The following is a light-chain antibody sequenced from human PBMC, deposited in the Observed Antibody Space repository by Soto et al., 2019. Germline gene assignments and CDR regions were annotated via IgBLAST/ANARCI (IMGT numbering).Light chain of an antibody. V-gene: IGLV2-23*01. J-gene: IGLJ1*01. CDR3: SSYAGSRTYV. CDR2: EGS. CDR1: SSDVGSYNL. Sequence: QSALTQPASVSGSPGQSITISCTGTSSDVGSYNLVSWYQQHPGKAPKLMIYEGSKRPSGVSNRFSGSRSGNTASLTISRLLAEDEADYYCSSYAGSRTYVFGTGTKLTVL.